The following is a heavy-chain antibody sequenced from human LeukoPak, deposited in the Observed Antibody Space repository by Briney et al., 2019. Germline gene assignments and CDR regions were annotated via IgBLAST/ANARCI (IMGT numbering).Heavy chain of an antibody. V-gene: IGHV1-46*01. CDR1: GYTFTSYY. CDR3: AREFSGTSIAARVFDS. D-gene: IGHD6-6*01. J-gene: IGHJ4*02. CDR2: INPSGGST. Sequence: GASVKVSCKASGYTFTSYYMHWVRQAPGQGLEWMGIINPSGGSTSYAQKFQGRVTMTRDTSTSTVYMELSSLRSEDTAMYYCAREFSGTSIAARVFDSWGQGTLVTVSS.